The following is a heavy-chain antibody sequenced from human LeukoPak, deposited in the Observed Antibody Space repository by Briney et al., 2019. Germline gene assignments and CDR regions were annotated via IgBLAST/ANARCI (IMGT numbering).Heavy chain of an antibody. D-gene: IGHD5-18*01. CDR2: ISSSSSYI. V-gene: IGHV3-21*01. CDR3: ARDNYSPVDGYSYGYWKSGGMDV. Sequence: GGSLRLSCAASGFTFSSYSMNWVRQAPGKGLEWVSSISSSSSYIYYADSVKGRFTISRDNAKSSLYLQMNSLRAEDTAVYYCARDNYSPVDGYSYGYWKSGGMDVWGQGTTVTVSS. J-gene: IGHJ6*02. CDR1: GFTFSSYS.